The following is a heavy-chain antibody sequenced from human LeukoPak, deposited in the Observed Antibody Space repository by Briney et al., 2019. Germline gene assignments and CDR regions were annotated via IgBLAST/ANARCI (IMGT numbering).Heavy chain of an antibody. V-gene: IGHV4-4*07. J-gene: IGHJ4*02. D-gene: IGHD3-22*01. CDR1: GGSISSYY. CDR2: IYTSGTI. CDR3: ASGTYYYDSSGYYWGRSLDY. Sequence: SETLSLTCTVSGGSISSYYWSWIRQPAGTALEWIGRIYTSGTITYNPSLKSRVTMSVDTSKNQFSLKLSSVTAADTAVYYCASGTYYYDSSGYYWGRSLDYWGQGTLVTVSS.